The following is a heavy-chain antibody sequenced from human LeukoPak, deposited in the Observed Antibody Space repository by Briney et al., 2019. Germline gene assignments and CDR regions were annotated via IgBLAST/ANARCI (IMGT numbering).Heavy chain of an antibody. V-gene: IGHV4-34*01. CDR1: GESFSGYY. CDR2: INHSGST. Sequence: KPSETLSLTCAVYGESFSGYYWTWIRQPPGKGREWIGEINHSGSTNYNPSLKSRVTISVDTSKNQFSLKLSSVTAADTAVYYCARAGYSYGYGYWGQGTLVTVSS. CDR3: ARAGYSYGYGY. J-gene: IGHJ4*02. D-gene: IGHD5-18*01.